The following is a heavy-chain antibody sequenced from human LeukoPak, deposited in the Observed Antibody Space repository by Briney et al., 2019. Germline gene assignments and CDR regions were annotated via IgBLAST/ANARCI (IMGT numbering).Heavy chain of an antibody. CDR3: AKDGGAGFDP. V-gene: IGHV3-23*01. J-gene: IGHJ5*02. Sequence: GRSLRLSCAASGFTFSSNAMNWVRQGPGKGLEWVAAISSSGSATYYADSVKGRFTIPRDNSKNTLYLQMNSLRAGDTALYHCAKDGGAGFDPWGQGTLVTVSS. CDR2: ISSSGSAT. CDR1: GFTFSSNA. D-gene: IGHD3-16*01.